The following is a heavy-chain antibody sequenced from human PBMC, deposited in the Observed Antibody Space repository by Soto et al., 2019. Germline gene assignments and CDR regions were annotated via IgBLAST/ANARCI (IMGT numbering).Heavy chain of an antibody. D-gene: IGHD3-22*01. CDR3: ARIGYYIDYDY. Sequence: ASVKVSCKASGYTFSTKYLHWVRQAPGQGLEWMGWVSPNTGGTRYAQKFKGRVTMTSDTSINTAYMDLSSLRSDDTAVYYCARIGYYIDYDYWGQGTLVTVSS. CDR1: GYTFSTKY. CDR2: VSPNTGGT. J-gene: IGHJ4*02. V-gene: IGHV1-2*02.